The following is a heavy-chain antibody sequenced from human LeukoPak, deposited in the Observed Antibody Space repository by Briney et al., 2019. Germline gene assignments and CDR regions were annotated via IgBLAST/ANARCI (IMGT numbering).Heavy chain of an antibody. J-gene: IGHJ3*01. CDR2: LNPDSGYI. D-gene: IGHD3-16*01. V-gene: IGHV1-8*01. CDR1: GYNFTSYV. CDR3: ARGLNTGGAFDF. Sequence: ASVRVSCKASGYNFTSYVINWVRQATGRGLEWMGWLNPDSGYIGYAQKFEGRVTFSRGSSITTVYMALSSLTYEDTAVYYCARGLNTGGAFDFWGQGTLVTVSS.